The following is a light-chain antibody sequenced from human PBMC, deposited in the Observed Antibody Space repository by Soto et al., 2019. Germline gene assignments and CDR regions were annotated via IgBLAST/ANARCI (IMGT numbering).Light chain of an antibody. J-gene: IGKJ2*01. CDR2: DAS. Sequence: EIVLTQSPATLSLSPGERATLSCRASQSVSSYLAWYQQQPGQAPRLLIYDASNRATGIPARFSGSGSGTDFTLTISSLEPEDVAVYYCQQRSNWPPLYTFGQGTKLEIK. CDR3: QQRSNWPPLYT. V-gene: IGKV3-11*01. CDR1: QSVSSY.